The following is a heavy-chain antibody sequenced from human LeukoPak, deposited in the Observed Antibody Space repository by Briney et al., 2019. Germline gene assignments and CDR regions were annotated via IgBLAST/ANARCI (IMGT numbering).Heavy chain of an antibody. Sequence: GGSLRLSCAASGFTFSRYTMNWVRQAPGKGLEWVSSITSTIYIYYADSLKGRFTISRDNAKNSLYLQMNSLRAEDTAVYYCATSRYDSSGYYGIIAYWGQGTLVTVSS. J-gene: IGHJ4*02. CDR2: ITSTIYI. CDR3: ATSRYDSSGYYGIIAY. D-gene: IGHD3-22*01. CDR1: GFTFSRYT. V-gene: IGHV3-21*01.